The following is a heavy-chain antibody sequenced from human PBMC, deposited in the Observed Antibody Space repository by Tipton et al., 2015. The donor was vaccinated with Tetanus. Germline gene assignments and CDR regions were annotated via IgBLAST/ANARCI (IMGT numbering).Heavy chain of an antibody. J-gene: IGHJ5*02. D-gene: IGHD3-22*01. CDR2: IYTSGST. CDR1: GGSISSYY. CDR3: ARDEVVITTGWWFDP. Sequence: LRLSCTVSGGSISSYYWSWIRQPAGKGLEWIGRIYTSGSTNYNPSLKSRVTMSVDTSKNQFSLKLSSVTAADTAVYHCARDEVVITTGWWFDPWGQGTLVTVSS. V-gene: IGHV4-4*07.